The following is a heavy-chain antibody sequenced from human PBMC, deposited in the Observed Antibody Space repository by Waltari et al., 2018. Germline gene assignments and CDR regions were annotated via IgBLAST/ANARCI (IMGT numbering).Heavy chain of an antibody. CDR2: INAGNGNT. D-gene: IGHD1-26*01. Sequence: QVQLVQSGAEVKKPGASVKVSCKASGYTFTSYAMHWVGQAPGQRLEWMGWINAGNGNTKYSQKFQGRVTITTDESTSTAYMELSSLRSEDTAVYYCARRAVGGNYFDYWGQGTLVTVSS. V-gene: IGHV1-3*01. CDR3: ARRAVGGNYFDY. CDR1: GYTFTSYA. J-gene: IGHJ4*02.